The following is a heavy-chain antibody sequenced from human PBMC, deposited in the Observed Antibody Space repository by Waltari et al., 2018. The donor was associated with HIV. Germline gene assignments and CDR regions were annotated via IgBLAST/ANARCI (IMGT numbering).Heavy chain of an antibody. Sequence: EVQLVESGGGLVQPGGSLRLSCAASGFTFRSYWMHWVCQAPGKGLVWVSRIHSDGSSTSYADFVKGRFTISRDNAKNTLYLEMNSLRAEDTAVYYCARREATVVRGVYYYGMDVWGQGTTVTVSS. J-gene: IGHJ6*02. V-gene: IGHV3-74*01. CDR3: ARREATVVRGVYYYGMDV. CDR1: GFTFRSYW. D-gene: IGHD3-10*01. CDR2: IHSDGSST.